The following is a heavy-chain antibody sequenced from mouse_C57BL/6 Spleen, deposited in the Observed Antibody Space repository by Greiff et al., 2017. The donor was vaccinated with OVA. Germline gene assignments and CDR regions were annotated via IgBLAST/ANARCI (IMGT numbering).Heavy chain of an antibody. Sequence: QVQLQQSGAELVRPGASVKLSCKASGYTFTDYYINWVKQRPGQGLEWIARIYPGSGNTYYNEKFTGKATLTAEKSSSTAYMQLSSLTSEDSAVYFCARDGLFFDYWGQGTTLTVSS. J-gene: IGHJ2*01. V-gene: IGHV1-76*01. CDR3: ARDGLFFDY. D-gene: IGHD2-3*01. CDR1: GYTFTDYY. CDR2: IYPGSGNT.